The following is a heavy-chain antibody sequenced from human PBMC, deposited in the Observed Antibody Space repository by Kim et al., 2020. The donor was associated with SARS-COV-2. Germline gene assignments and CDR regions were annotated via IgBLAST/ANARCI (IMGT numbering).Heavy chain of an antibody. J-gene: IGHJ3*02. CDR3: ARDVYSSSWYGRSDAFDI. V-gene: IGHV3-53*01. CDR2: IYSGGST. Sequence: GGSLRLSCAASGFTVSSNYMSWVRQAPGKGLEWVSVIYSGGSTYYADSVKGRFTISRDNSKNTLYLQMNSLRAEDTAVYYCARDVYSSSWYGRSDAFDIWGQGTMVTVSS. CDR1: GFTVSSNY. D-gene: IGHD6-13*01.